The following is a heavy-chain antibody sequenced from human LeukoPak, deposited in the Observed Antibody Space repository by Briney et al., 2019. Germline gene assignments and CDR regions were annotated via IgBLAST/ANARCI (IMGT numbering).Heavy chain of an antibody. CDR3: ARVGGYYDSSGYYYPDGAFDY. CDR1: GYTFTSYG. J-gene: IGHJ4*02. Sequence: VSVKVSCKASGYTFTSYGISGVRQAPGQGLEWMGWISAYNGNTNYAQKLQGRVTMTTDTSTSTAYMELRSLRSDDTAVYSCARVGGYYDSSGYYYPDGAFDYWGQGTLVTVSS. CDR2: ISAYNGNT. V-gene: IGHV1-18*01. D-gene: IGHD3-22*01.